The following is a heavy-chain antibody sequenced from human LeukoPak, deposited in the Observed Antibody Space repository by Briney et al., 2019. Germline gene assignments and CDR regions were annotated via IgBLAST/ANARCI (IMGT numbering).Heavy chain of an antibody. V-gene: IGHV3-33*01. Sequence: GGSLRLSCAASGFTFSSYGMHWVRQAPGKGLEWVAVIWYDGSNKYYADSVKGRFTISRDNSKNTLYLQMNNLRAEDTAVYYCATGSYYYDSSGYYSDAFDIWGQGTVVTVSS. J-gene: IGHJ3*02. CDR3: ATGSYYYDSSGYYSDAFDI. CDR1: GFTFSSYG. CDR2: IWYDGSNK. D-gene: IGHD3-22*01.